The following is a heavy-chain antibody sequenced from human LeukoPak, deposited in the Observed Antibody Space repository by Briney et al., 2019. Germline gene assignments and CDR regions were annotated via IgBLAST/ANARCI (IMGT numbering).Heavy chain of an antibody. Sequence: GASVKVSCKASGYTFTGYYMYWVRQAPGQGLEWMGWINPSSGGTNYAQKFQGRVTMTRDTSISTAYMELSRLRSDDTAVYYCARGSPPLGAFDIWGQGTMVTVSS. CDR1: GYTFTGYY. CDR2: INPSSGGT. CDR3: ARGSPPLGAFDI. D-gene: IGHD3-16*01. J-gene: IGHJ3*02. V-gene: IGHV1-2*02.